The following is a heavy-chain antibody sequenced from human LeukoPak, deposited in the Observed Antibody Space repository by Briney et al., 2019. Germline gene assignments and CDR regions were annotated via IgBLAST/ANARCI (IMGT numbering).Heavy chain of an antibody. Sequence: GGSLRLSCAASGFTFSSYGMHWVRQAPGKGLEWVAFIRYDGSNKYYADSVKGRFTISRDNAKNSLYLQMNSLRAEDTAVYYCARRGGYYFDYWGQGTLVTVSS. J-gene: IGHJ4*02. D-gene: IGHD3-16*01. CDR2: IRYDGSNK. CDR1: GFTFSSYG. V-gene: IGHV3-30*02. CDR3: ARRGGYYFDY.